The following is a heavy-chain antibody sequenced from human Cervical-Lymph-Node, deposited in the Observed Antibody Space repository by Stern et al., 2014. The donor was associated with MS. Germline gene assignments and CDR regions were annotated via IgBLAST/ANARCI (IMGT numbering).Heavy chain of an antibody. J-gene: IGHJ4*02. CDR3: ARGSGRDFFDY. CDR2: IYPVASEA. V-gene: IGHV5-51*01. CDR1: GYSFPNYW. D-gene: IGHD3-3*01. Sequence: VQLVQSGAEVKKPGESLKISCKGSGYSFPNYWIGWVRQMPGKGLEYMGIIYPVASEARYSPSFQGQVTFSADKSTDTAYLQWNSLKVSDTAMYYCARGSGRDFFDYWGQGALVTVSS.